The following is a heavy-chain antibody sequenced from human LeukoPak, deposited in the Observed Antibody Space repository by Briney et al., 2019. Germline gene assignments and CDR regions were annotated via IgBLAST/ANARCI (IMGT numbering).Heavy chain of an antibody. D-gene: IGHD6-13*01. CDR2: INPNSGGT. Sequence: GASVKVSCKASGYTFTGHYMHWVRQAPGQGLEWMGWINPNSGGTNYAQKFQGRVTMTRDTSISTAYMELSRLRSDDTAVYYCARIRYSSSWYDAFDIWGQGTMVTVSS. J-gene: IGHJ3*02. CDR1: GYTFTGHY. CDR3: ARIRYSSSWYDAFDI. V-gene: IGHV1-2*02.